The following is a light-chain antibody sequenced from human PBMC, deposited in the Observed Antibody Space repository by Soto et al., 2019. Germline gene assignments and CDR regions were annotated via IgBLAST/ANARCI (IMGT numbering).Light chain of an antibody. CDR1: QSISSW. CDR3: QQYNSYQA. V-gene: IGKV1-5*01. CDR2: DAS. Sequence: DIQMTQSPSTLSASVGDRVTNTCRASQSISSWLAWYQQKPGKAPKLLIYDASSLESGVPSRFSGSGSGTEFTLTISSLQPDDFATYYCQQYNSYQAFGQGTKVEIK. J-gene: IGKJ1*01.